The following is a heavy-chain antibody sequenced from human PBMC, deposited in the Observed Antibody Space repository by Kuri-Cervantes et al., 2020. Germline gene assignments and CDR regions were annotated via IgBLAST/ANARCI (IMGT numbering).Heavy chain of an antibody. CDR3: AKGVSSWYRGATDY. CDR2: ISGSSGTT. D-gene: IGHD6-13*01. CDR1: GFIFSNYF. Sequence: GGSLRLSCAASGFIFSNYFMSWVRQAPGKGLEWVSDISGSSGTTNYAASVKVRFTISRDNSKNTLYLQMNNVRAEDTAVYYCAKGVSSWYRGATDYWGQGILVTVSS. J-gene: IGHJ4*02. V-gene: IGHV3-23*01.